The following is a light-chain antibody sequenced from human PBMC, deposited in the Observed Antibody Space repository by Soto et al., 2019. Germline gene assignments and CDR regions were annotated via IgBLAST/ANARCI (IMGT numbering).Light chain of an antibody. CDR3: QQREHWPPIT. CDR2: DTS. CDR1: QSVNRY. V-gene: IGKV3-11*01. J-gene: IGKJ5*01. Sequence: EVVLTQSPATLSLSPGERVTLSCRASQSVNRYLAWYQQKPGQAPRLLIYDTSNRATGIPARFSGSGSGTDFTLTISSLEPEDFAVYYCQQREHWPPITFGQGTRLEIK.